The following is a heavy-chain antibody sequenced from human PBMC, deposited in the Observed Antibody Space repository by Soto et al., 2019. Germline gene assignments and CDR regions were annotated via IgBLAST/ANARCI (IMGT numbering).Heavy chain of an antibody. V-gene: IGHV3-30*18. Sequence: QVQLVESGGGVVQPGRSLRLSCAASGFTFSSYGMHWVRQAPGKGLEWVAVISYDGSNKYYADSVKGRFTISRDNSKNTLYLQMNSLRAEDTAVYYCAKSMVATITHGMDVWGQGPTVTVSS. J-gene: IGHJ6*02. CDR3: AKSMVATITHGMDV. CDR1: GFTFSSYG. CDR2: ISYDGSNK. D-gene: IGHD5-12*01.